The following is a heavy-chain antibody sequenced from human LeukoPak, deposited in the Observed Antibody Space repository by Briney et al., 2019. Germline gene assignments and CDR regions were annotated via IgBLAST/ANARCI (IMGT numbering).Heavy chain of an antibody. CDR1: GGSISSGGYY. J-gene: IGHJ6*02. CDR3: ARGLFHRSSGMDV. CDR2: IYYSGST. V-gene: IGHV4-31*03. Sequence: PSETLSLTCTVSGGSISSGGYYWSWIRQHPGKGLEWIGYIYYSGSTYYNPSLKSRVTISVDTSKNQFSLKLSSVTAADTAVYYCARGLFHRSSGMDVWGQGTTVTVSS. D-gene: IGHD3-22*01.